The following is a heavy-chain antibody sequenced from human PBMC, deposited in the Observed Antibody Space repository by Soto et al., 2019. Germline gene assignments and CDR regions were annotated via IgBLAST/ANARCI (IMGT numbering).Heavy chain of an antibody. Sequence: GASVKVSCKASGGTFSSYTISWVRQAPGQGLEWMGRIIPILGTANYAQKFQGRVTITADKSTSTAYMELSSLRSEDTAVYYCAREAKKPPYDFWSGYQPPFDYWGQGTLVTVSS. V-gene: IGHV1-69*08. CDR2: IIPILGTA. CDR1: GGTFSSYT. J-gene: IGHJ4*02. CDR3: AREAKKPPYDFWSGYQPPFDY. D-gene: IGHD3-3*01.